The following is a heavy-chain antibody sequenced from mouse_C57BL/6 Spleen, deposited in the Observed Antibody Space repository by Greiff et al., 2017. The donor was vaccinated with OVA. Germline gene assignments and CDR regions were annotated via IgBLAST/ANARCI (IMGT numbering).Heavy chain of an antibody. CDR2: ISGGGGNT. CDR3: ARDGYYDFDY. Sequence: DVQLVESGGGLVKPGGSLKLSCAASGFTFSSYTMSWVRQTPEKRLEWVATISGGGGNTYYPDSVKGRFTISRDNAKNTLYLQMSSLRSEDTALYYCARDGYYDFDYWGQGTTLTVSS. D-gene: IGHD2-3*01. CDR1: GFTFSSYT. V-gene: IGHV5-9*01. J-gene: IGHJ2*01.